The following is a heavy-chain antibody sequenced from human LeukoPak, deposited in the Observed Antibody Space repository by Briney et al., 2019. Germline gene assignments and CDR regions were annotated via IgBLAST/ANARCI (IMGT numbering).Heavy chain of an antibody. J-gene: IGHJ4*02. CDR2: IYYSGST. V-gene: IGHV4-59*01. CDR3: TRGSPLRLGELSLYRDFDY. Sequence: TSETLSLTCTVSGGSISSYYWSWIRQPPGKGLEWIGYIYYSGSTNYNPSLKSRVTILIDTSRNQFSLKLSSVTAADTAVYYCTRGSPLRLGELSLYRDFDYWGQGTLVTVSS. D-gene: IGHD3-16*02. CDR1: GGSISSYY.